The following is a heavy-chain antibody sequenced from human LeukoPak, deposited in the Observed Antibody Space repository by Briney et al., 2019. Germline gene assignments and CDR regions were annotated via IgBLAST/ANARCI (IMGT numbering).Heavy chain of an antibody. CDR3: ARAPSRSSGWADY. J-gene: IGHJ4*02. V-gene: IGHV3-11*01. CDR2: ISSSGSTI. CDR1: GFTFSDYY. D-gene: IGHD6-19*01. Sequence: GGSVRLSCAASGFTFSDYYMSWIRQAPGKGLEWVSYISSSGSTIYYADSVKGRFTISRDNAKNSLYLQMNSLRAEDTAVYYCARAPSRSSGWADYWGQGTLVTVSS.